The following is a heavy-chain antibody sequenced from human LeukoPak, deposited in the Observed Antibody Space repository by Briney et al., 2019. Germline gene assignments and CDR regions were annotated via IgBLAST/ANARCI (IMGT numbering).Heavy chain of an antibody. V-gene: IGHV4-34*01. CDR3: ARGGRDFWSGYGYFDL. CDR1: GGSFSGYY. D-gene: IGHD3-3*01. CDR2: INHSGST. J-gene: IGHJ2*01. Sequence: SETLSLTCAVYGGSFSGYYWSWIRQPPGKGLEWIGEINHSGSTNYNPSLKSRVTISVDTSKNQFSLKLSSVTAADTAVYYCARGGRDFWSGYGYFDLWGRGTLVTVSS.